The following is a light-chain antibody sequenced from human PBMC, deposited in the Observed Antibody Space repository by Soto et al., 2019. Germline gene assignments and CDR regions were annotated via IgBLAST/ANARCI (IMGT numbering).Light chain of an antibody. J-gene: IGKJ5*01. Sequence: DIQMTQSPSTLSASVGDRVTITCRDSQSISSWLAWYQQKPGKAPKLLIYDASSLESGVPSRFSGSGSGTEFTLTISSLEPDDFAAYYCKQYNTYPITFGQGTRLEIQ. V-gene: IGKV1-5*01. CDR3: KQYNTYPIT. CDR2: DAS. CDR1: QSISSW.